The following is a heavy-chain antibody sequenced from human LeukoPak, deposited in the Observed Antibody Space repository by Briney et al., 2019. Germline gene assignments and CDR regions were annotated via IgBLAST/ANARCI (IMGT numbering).Heavy chain of an antibody. J-gene: IGHJ4*02. V-gene: IGHV4-38-2*02. CDR2: ISHSGST. D-gene: IGHD6-25*01. CDR3: ARHAAAANFDY. CDR1: GYSISSSYF. Sequence: SETLSLTCTVSGYSISSSYFWGWIRQPPGKGLEWIGSISHSGSTYYNPSLKSRVTISIDTSKNQFSLNLRLVTAADTAVYYCARHAAAANFDYWGQGTLVTVSS.